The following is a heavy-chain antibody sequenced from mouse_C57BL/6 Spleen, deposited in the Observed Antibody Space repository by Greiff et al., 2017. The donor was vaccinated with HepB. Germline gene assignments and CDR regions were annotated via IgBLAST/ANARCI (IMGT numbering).Heavy chain of an antibody. J-gene: IGHJ3*01. CDR1: GFTFSDYG. D-gene: IGHD2-1*01. V-gene: IGHV5-17*01. CDR2: ISSGSSTI. Sequence: EVQLQQSGGGLVKPGGSLKLSCAASGFTFSDYGMHWVRQAPEKGLEWVAYISSGSSTIYYADTVKGRFTISRDNAKNTLFLQMTSLRSEDTAMFYCARGLLWPAWFAYWGQGTLVTVSA. CDR3: ARGLLWPAWFAY.